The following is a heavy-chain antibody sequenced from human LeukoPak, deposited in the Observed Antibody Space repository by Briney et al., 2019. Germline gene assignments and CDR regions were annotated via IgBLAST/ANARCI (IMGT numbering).Heavy chain of an antibody. CDR3: ARISYDYDSSGYYYSYYFDY. CDR2: IYPGDSDT. V-gene: IGHV5-51*01. Sequence: GESLKISCQGSGYSFTSYWLGWVRQMPGKGLEWMGIIYPGDSDTRYSPSFQGQVTISADKSISTAYLQWSSLKASDTAMYYCARISYDYDSSGYYYSYYFDYWGQGTLVTVSS. J-gene: IGHJ4*02. D-gene: IGHD3-22*01. CDR1: GYSFTSYW.